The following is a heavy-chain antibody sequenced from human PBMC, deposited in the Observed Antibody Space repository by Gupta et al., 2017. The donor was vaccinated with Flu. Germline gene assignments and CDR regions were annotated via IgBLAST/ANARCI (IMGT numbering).Heavy chain of an antibody. J-gene: IGHJ4*02. Sequence: QVQLQESGPGLVKPSGTLSLTCAVSGGSISSSNWWSWVRQPPGKGLEWIGEIYHSGSTNYNPSLKSRVTISVDKSKNQFSLKLSSVTAADTAVYYCALDRGGIAAAGPGLFDYWGQGTLVTVSS. D-gene: IGHD6-13*01. CDR2: IYHSGST. CDR3: ALDRGGIAAAGPGLFDY. V-gene: IGHV4-4*02. CDR1: GGSISSSNW.